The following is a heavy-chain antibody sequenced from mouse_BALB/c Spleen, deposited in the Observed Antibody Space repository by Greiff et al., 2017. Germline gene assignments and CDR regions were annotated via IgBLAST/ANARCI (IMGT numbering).Heavy chain of an antibody. Sequence: EVKLMESGPGLVKPSQSLSLTCTVTGYSITSDYAWNWIRQFPGNKLEWMGYISYSGSTSYNPSLKSRISITRDTSKNQFFLQLNSVTTEDTATYYCARLGGPFDYWGQGTTLTVSS. V-gene: IGHV3-2*02. J-gene: IGHJ2*01. D-gene: IGHD3-3*01. CDR1: GYSITSDYA. CDR3: ARLGGPFDY. CDR2: ISYSGST.